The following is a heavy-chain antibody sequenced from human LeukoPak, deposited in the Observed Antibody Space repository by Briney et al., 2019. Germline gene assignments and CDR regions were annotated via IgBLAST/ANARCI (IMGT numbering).Heavy chain of an antibody. V-gene: IGHV3-21*01. CDR2: ISSSSSYI. J-gene: IGHJ6*03. D-gene: IGHD5-18*01. CDR3: ARETGAAMAWLGDYYYYMDV. CDR1: GGSFSGYY. Sequence: PSETLSLTCAVYGGSFSGYYWSWIRQAPGKGLEWVSSISSSSSYIYYADSVKGRFTISRDNAKNSLYLQMNSLRAEDTAVYYCARETGAAMAWLGDYYYYMDVWGKGTTVTVSS.